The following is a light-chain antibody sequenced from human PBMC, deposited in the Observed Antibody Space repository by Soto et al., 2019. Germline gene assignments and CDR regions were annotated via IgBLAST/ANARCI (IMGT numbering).Light chain of an antibody. V-gene: IGKV3-20*01. J-gene: IGKJ1*01. CDR2: GAS. CDR3: HQYGSSPAT. Sequence: EIVLTQSPGTLSLSPGERATLSCRASQSVSSSFLAWYQQKPGQAPRLLIYGASSRATGIPDRFSGSGSGTDFTLTISRLEPEDFAVYYCHQYGSSPATFGQGTKVGNQT. CDR1: QSVSSSF.